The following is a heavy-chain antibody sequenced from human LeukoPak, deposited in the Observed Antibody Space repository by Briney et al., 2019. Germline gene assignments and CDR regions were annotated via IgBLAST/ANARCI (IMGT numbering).Heavy chain of an antibody. CDR3: ARDSGLTGVMVFDY. CDR1: GGTFSSYA. Sequence: SVKVSCKASGGTFSSYAISWVRQAPGQGLEWMGRIIPILGIANYAQKFQGRVTITTDESTSTAYMELSSLRSEDTAVYYCARDSGLTGVMVFDYWGQGTLVTVSS. CDR2: IIPILGIA. J-gene: IGHJ4*02. D-gene: IGHD7-27*01. V-gene: IGHV1-69*04.